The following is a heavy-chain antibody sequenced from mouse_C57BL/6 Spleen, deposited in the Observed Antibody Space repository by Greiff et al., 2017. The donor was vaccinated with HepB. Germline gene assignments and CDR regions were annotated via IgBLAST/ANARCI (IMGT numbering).Heavy chain of an antibody. J-gene: IGHJ2*01. D-gene: IGHD4-1*01. CDR1: GFNIKDDY. V-gene: IGHV14-4*01. CDR2: FDPENGDT. CDR3: TTTGKYY. Sequence: SGAELVRPGASVKLSCTASGFNIKDDYMHWVKQRPEQGLEWIGWFDPENGDTEYASKFQGKATITADTSSNTAYLQLSSLTSEDTAVYYCTTTGKYYWGQGTTLTVSS.